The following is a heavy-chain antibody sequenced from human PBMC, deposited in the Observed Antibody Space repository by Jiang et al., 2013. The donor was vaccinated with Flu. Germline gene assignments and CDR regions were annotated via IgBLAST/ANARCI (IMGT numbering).Heavy chain of an antibody. CDR2: IDWDDDK. J-gene: IGHJ3*02. CDR1: GFSLSTSGMC. Sequence: KPTQTLTLTCTFSGFSLSTSGMCVSWIRQPPGKALEWLARIDWDDDKYYSTSLKTRLTISKDTSKNQVVLTMTNMDPVDTATYYCARIPCSSGWFGAFDIWGQGTMVTVSS. D-gene: IGHD6-19*01. V-gene: IGHV2-70*11. CDR3: ARIPCSSGWFGAFDI.